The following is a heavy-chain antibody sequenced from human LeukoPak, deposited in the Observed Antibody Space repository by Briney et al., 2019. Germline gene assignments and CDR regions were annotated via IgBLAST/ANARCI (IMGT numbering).Heavy chain of an antibody. V-gene: IGHV3-64*01. CDR2: ISSDGRNT. CDR1: GFTFSNYV. CDR3: ARVRNYDFWSGYDS. J-gene: IGHJ4*02. Sequence: GGSLRLSCAASGFTFSNYVMHWVRQAPGKGLEYVSAISSDGRNTYYANSVKGRFTIYRDNSKNTLYLQMGSLRAEDMAVYYCARVRNYDFWSGYDSWGQGTLVTVSS. D-gene: IGHD3-3*01.